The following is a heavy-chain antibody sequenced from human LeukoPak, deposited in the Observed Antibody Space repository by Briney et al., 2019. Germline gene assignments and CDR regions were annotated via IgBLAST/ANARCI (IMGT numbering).Heavy chain of an antibody. V-gene: IGHV3-48*03. CDR2: ISSSGSTI. Sequence: PGGSLRLSCAASEFTFSSYEMNWVRQAPGKGLEWVSYISSSGSTIYYADSVKGRFTISRDNAKNSLYLQMNSLRAEDTAVYYCARVGAEWLPMGYYYYYMDVWGKGTTVTVSS. D-gene: IGHD3-3*01. CDR3: ARVGAEWLPMGYYYYYMDV. J-gene: IGHJ6*03. CDR1: EFTFSSYE.